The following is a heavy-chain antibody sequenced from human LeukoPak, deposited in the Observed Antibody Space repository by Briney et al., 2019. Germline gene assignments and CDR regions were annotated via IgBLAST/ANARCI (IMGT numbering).Heavy chain of an antibody. CDR1: GGSISSSGYY. D-gene: IGHD1-26*01. CDR2: IYYSGST. Sequence: SETLSLTCTVSGGSISSSGYYWGWIRQPPGKGLEWLASIYYSGSTYYNPSLKSRVTISVDTSKNQLSLKLSSLTAADTAVYYCARHEYSGSYYGLSWFDPWGQGTLVTVSS. J-gene: IGHJ5*02. V-gene: IGHV4-39*01. CDR3: ARHEYSGSYYGLSWFDP.